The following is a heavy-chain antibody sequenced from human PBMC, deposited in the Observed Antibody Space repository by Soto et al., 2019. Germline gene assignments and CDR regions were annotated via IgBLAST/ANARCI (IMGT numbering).Heavy chain of an antibody. J-gene: IGHJ6*02. CDR1: GFTFTTYG. CDR2: ISYDGSNK. Sequence: PGGSLRLSCAASGFTFTTYGMHWVRQAPGKGLEWVAVISYDGSNKYYADSVKGRFTISRDNSKNTLYLRINSLRAEDTAVYYCASLIVVVPAAPRAGGMDVWGQGTTVTVSS. V-gene: IGHV3-30*03. D-gene: IGHD2-2*01. CDR3: ASLIVVVPAAPRAGGMDV.